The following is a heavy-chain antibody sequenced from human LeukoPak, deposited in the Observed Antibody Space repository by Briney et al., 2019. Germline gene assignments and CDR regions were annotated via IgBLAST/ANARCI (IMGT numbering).Heavy chain of an antibody. Sequence: GGSLRLSCAASGFTSSTYAMHWVRQAPGKGLEWVAVISYDGSNKYYADSVKGRFTISRDNSKNTLYLQMNSLRADDTAVYYCARAYSSSWTRGYFDYWGQGSLVTVSS. CDR2: ISYDGSNK. D-gene: IGHD6-13*01. V-gene: IGHV3-30*07. J-gene: IGHJ4*02. CDR3: ARAYSSSWTRGYFDY. CDR1: GFTSSTYA.